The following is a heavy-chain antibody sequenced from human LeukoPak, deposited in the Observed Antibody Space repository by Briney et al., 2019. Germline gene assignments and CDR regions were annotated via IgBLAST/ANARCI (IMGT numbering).Heavy chain of an antibody. Sequence: SETLSLTCTVSGGSVSRSPYYWGWIRQPPGKGLEWIGSIYYSGSTYYNPSLKSRVTISVDTSKNQFSLKLSSVTAADTAVYYCARDESGSCLFDYWGQGTLVTVSS. J-gene: IGHJ4*02. CDR1: GGSVSRSPYY. CDR2: IYYSGST. D-gene: IGHD2-15*01. CDR3: ARDESGSCLFDY. V-gene: IGHV4-39*07.